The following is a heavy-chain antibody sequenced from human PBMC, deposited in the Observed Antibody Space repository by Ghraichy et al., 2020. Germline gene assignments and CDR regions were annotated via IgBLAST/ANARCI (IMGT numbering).Heavy chain of an antibody. CDR1: GYTFTSYT. D-gene: IGHD2-8*01. CDR2: INTYNRDT. J-gene: IGHJ5*02. Sequence: ASMKVSCKTSGYTFTSYTITWVRQAPGQGLEWMGWINTYNRDTNYAQNLQGRVTMTTDTSTKTVYMELRNLRSDDTAVYCARGCTNGVCLDPWGQGTLVTVSS. CDR3: ARGCTNGVCLDP. V-gene: IGHV1-18*01.